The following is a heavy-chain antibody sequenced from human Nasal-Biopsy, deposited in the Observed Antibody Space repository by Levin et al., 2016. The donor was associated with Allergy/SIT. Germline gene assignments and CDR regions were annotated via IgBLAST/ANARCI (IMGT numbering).Heavy chain of an antibody. D-gene: IGHD2-2*01. J-gene: IGHJ4*02. V-gene: IGHV3-23*01. CDR1: GIAFRIYA. Sequence: GESLKISCAASGIAFRIYAMSWVRQAPGKGLQWVSAISDSGDITYYTDSVRGRFTISRDNSKNTLYLQMNSLRAEDTAVYYCAKELTSASRYWGQGTLVTVSS. CDR3: AKELTSASRY. CDR2: ISDSGDIT.